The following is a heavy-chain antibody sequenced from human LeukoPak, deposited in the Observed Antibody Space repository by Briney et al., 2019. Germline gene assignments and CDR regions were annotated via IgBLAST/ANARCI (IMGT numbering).Heavy chain of an antibody. CDR3: ASAYDSSGYYGGDY. Sequence: SETLPLTCAVYGGSFSGYYWSWIRQPPGKGLEWIGEINHSGSTNYNPSLKSRVTISVDTSKNQFSLKLSSVTAADTAVYYCASAYDSSGYYGGDYWRQGTLVTVSS. CDR2: INHSGST. D-gene: IGHD3-22*01. J-gene: IGHJ4*02. CDR1: GGSFSGYY. V-gene: IGHV4-34*01.